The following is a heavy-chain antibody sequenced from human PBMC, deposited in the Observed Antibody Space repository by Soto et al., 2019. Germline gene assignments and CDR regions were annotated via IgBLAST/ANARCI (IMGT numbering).Heavy chain of an antibody. J-gene: IGHJ4*02. CDR1: GFSISSGNW. CDR2: IFHDGTA. V-gene: IGHV4-4*02. CDR3: ARLVYDTRLNYMYFDF. Sequence: SDTLSLTCAVSGFSISSGNWWTWVRQTPQRGLEYIGEIFHDGTANYYPSFERRVAISVDTSKNQFSLKLTSVTAADTAIYFCARLVYDTRLNYMYFDFWGQGALVTVSS. D-gene: IGHD2-8*01.